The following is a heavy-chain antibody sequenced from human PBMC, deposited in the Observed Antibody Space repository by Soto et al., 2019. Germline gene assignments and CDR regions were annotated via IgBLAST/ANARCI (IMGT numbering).Heavy chain of an antibody. V-gene: IGHV1-46*01. D-gene: IGHD6-13*01. CDR1: VYTFTSYY. CDR2: INPSGGST. CDR3: ARVAACFYFDY. Sequence: QVQLVQSGAEVKKPGASVKVSCKASVYTFTSYYMHWVRQAPGQGLEWMGIINPSGGSTIYAQKFQGRVTMCRDTSRSTLYMGLSMWRSEDTAVYYCARVAACFYFDYWGQGTLVTGS. J-gene: IGHJ4*02.